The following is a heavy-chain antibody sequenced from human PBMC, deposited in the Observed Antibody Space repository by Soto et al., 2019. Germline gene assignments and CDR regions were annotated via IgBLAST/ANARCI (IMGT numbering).Heavy chain of an antibody. CDR1: GFNFSRFW. CDR3: ARVSPGTGTNYGHYSYYGMDV. Sequence: GESLKISCKGSGFNFSRFWIGWVRQMPGKGLEWMGIIYPGDSDTRYSPSFLGQVTISADKSISTAYLQWSSLEASDTAMYYCARVSPGTGTNYGHYSYYGMDVWGQGTTVTVSS. J-gene: IGHJ6*02. CDR2: IYPGDSDT. D-gene: IGHD1-7*01. V-gene: IGHV5-51*01.